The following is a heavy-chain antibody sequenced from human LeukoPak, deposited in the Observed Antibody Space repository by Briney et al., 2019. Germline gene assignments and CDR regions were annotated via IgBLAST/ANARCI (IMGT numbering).Heavy chain of an antibody. CDR3: TTDSGSYDP. J-gene: IGHJ5*02. V-gene: IGHV3-15*01. D-gene: IGHD1-26*01. CDR2: IKSKTDGATT. Sequence: GGPLRLFCAPSVHPFSKAYMSCVRQAPGRGLEWVGRIKSKTDGATTDYAATVKGRFTISRDDSKNTLYLQMNRLKTEDTAAYYCTTDSGSYDPWGQGTLVTVSS. CDR1: VHPFSKAY.